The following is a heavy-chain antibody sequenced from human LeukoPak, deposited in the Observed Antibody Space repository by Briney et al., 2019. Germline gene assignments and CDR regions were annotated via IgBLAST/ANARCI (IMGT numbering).Heavy chain of an antibody. CDR1: GFTFSNYA. CDR2: ISGSGGST. J-gene: IGHJ4*02. CDR3: AKAPGMVVVTSMRY. Sequence: PGGSLRLSFAASGFTFSNYAMTWVRQAPGKGLEWVSSISGSGGSTYYADSVKGRFTISRDNSKNTLYLQMNSLRAEDTAVYYCAKAPGMVVVTSMRYWGQGTLVTVSS. D-gene: IGHD2-21*02. V-gene: IGHV3-23*01.